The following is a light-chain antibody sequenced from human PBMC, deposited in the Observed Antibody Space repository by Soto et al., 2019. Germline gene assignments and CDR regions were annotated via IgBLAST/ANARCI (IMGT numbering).Light chain of an antibody. CDR1: QSISSW. CDR2: KAS. CDR3: QQYNSYPGT. J-gene: IGKJ1*01. V-gene: IGKV1-5*03. Sequence: DIQMTQSPSTLSASVGDRVTITCRASQSISSWLAWYQQKPGKAPKLLIYKASSLESGVPSRFSGRGSGTEFPLTISSLQPDDFATYYCQQYNSYPGTFGQGTKVEIK.